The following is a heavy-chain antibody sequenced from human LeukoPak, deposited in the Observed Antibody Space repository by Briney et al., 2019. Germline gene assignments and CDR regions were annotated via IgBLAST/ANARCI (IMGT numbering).Heavy chain of an antibody. D-gene: IGHD2-15*01. J-gene: IGHJ5*02. CDR3: ARTARTPES. Sequence: SETLSLTCIVSGASITSSYWSLIRQPPGKGLEYIGYISNSGITDYNPSLKSRVTISLDTSKNQFSLKLSSVTAADTAVYYCARTARTPESWGPGTLVTVSS. V-gene: IGHV4-59*08. CDR1: GASITSSY. CDR2: ISNSGIT.